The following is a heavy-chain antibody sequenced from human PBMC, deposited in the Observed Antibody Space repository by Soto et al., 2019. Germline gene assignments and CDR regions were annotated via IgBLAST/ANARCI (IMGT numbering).Heavy chain of an antibody. CDR3: ARDGTIQMANFDF. CDR2: IIPLFGTP. Sequence: QVLLMQSGAEVKKPGSSVKVSCTSSGGPISSYGISWVRQVPGQGLEWLGGIIPLFGTPSYARKFQDRLTISADESTTTAYMELSSLTSEDTAMYFCARDGTIQMANFDFWGQGTLVTVSS. D-gene: IGHD1-1*01. V-gene: IGHV1-69*01. CDR1: GGPISSYG. J-gene: IGHJ4*02.